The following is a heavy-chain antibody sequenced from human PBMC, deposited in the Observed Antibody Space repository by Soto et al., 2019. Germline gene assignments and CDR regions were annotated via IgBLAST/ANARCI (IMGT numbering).Heavy chain of an antibody. CDR1: GYTFTSYD. Sequence: ASVKVSCKASGYTFTSYDINWVRQATGQGLEWMGWMNPNSGDTGYAQKFQGRVTMTRNTPISTAYMELSSLRSEDTAVYYCAIGSSSFYYYYYMDVWGKGTTVTVSS. V-gene: IGHV1-8*01. D-gene: IGHD6-6*01. J-gene: IGHJ6*03. CDR2: MNPNSGDT. CDR3: AIGSSSFYYYYYMDV.